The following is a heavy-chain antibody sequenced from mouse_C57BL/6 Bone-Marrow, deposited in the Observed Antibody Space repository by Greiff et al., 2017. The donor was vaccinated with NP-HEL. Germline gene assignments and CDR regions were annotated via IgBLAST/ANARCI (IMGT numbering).Heavy chain of an antibody. V-gene: IGHV1-66*01. J-gene: IGHJ1*03. CDR2: IYPGSGNT. Sequence: QVQLQQSGPELVKPGASVKISCKASGYSFTSYYIHWVKQRPGQGLEWIGWIYPGSGNTKYNEKFKGKATLTADTSSSTAYMQLSSLTSEDSAVYYCAREGSTIYYYGSRYFDVWGTGTTVTVSS. CDR1: GYSFTSYY. CDR3: AREGSTIYYYGSRYFDV. D-gene: IGHD1-1*01.